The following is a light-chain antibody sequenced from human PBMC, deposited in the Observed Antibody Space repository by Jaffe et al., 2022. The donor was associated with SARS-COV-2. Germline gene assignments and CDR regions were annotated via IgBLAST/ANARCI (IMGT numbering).Light chain of an antibody. CDR2: VNSDGSH. V-gene: IGLV4-69*01. Sequence: QLVLTQSPSASASLGASVKLTCTLSSGHSRYAIAWHQQQPEKGPRYLMNVNSDGSHNNGDGIPARFSGSSSGAERYLTISSLQSEDEADYYCQTWATGIQVFGGGTKLTVL. J-gene: IGLJ3*02. CDR3: QTWATGIQV. CDR1: SGHSRYA.